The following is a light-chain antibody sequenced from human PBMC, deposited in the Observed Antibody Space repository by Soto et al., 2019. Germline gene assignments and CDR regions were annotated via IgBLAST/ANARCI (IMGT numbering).Light chain of an antibody. J-gene: IGKJ1*01. CDR3: QQYSSSGT. Sequence: EIVLTQSPSTLSLSPGERPTLSCTASQSVSNNYSAWYQQKPGXDPXXLIYGASNRATGIPDRLSGSGSGTVFTLTISRLQPEDVAVYYCQQYSSSGTFGQGTKVDIK. CDR1: QSVSNNY. CDR2: GAS. V-gene: IGKV3-20*01.